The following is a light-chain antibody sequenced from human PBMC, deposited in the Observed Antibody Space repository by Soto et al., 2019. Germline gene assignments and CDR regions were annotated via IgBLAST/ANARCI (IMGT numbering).Light chain of an antibody. Sequence: QSVLTQPPSVSGAPGQTVTISCTGRTSNIGAGFDVHWYQKLPGAAPKLLISSNSDRPSGVPDRFSGSKSGASASLAITGLQAEDEADYYCQSFDSSLSGSVFGGGTQLTVL. V-gene: IGLV1-40*01. J-gene: IGLJ2*01. CDR1: TSNIGAGFD. CDR2: SNS. CDR3: QSFDSSLSGSV.